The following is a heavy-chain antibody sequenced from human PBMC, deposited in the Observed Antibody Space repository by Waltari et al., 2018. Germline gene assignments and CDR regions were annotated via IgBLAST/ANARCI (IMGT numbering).Heavy chain of an antibody. CDR3: AAGIAAAHYYFDY. V-gene: IGHV3-66*02. CDR1: GFTVSSNY. Sequence: EVQLVESGGGLVQPGGSLRLSCAASGFTVSSNYMSWIRQATGKGLEWVSVIYSGGRTYYADSVKGRFTISRDNSKNTLYLQMNSMRAKDTAVYYCAAGIAAAHYYFDYWGQGTLVTVSS. D-gene: IGHD6-13*01. CDR2: IYSGGRT. J-gene: IGHJ4*02.